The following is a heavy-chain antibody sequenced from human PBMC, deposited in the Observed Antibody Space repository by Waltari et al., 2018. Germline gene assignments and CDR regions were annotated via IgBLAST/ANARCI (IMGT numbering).Heavy chain of an antibody. D-gene: IGHD1-26*01. V-gene: IGHV3-7*04. J-gene: IGHJ4*02. Sequence: EVQLVESGGGLVQPGGSLRLSCAASGFTFSSYWMTWVRQAPGKRLEWVANLKYDGSEKYYVDPVKGRFTISRDNAKNSLFLQMNSLRAEDTAVYYCAREGGNYVYWGQGTLVTVSS. CDR3: AREGGNYVY. CDR1: GFTFSSYW. CDR2: LKYDGSEK.